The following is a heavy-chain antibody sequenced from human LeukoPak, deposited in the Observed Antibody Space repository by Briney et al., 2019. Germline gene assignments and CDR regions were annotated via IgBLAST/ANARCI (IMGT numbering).Heavy chain of an antibody. CDR2: ISSSGSTI. CDR3: ARVGYSYGLDYFDY. V-gene: IGHV3-48*03. Sequence: GGSLRLSCGASGFTFSSYEMNWVRQAPGKGLEWVSYISSSGSTIYCSDSVRGRFTISRDNAKNSLYLQMNSLRAEDTAVYYCARVGYSYGLDYFDYWGQGNLVTVSS. J-gene: IGHJ4*02. CDR1: GFTFSSYE. D-gene: IGHD5-18*01.